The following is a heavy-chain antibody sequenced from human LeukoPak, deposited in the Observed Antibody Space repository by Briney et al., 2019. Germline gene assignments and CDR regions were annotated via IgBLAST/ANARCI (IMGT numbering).Heavy chain of an antibody. CDR2: VIPILHTT. CDR3: ARGTQLGIVGGYYYFGMDV. V-gene: IGHV1-69*01. Sequence: GSSVKVSCKASGGTFSTSAFTWVRQAPGQGLEWMGGVIPILHTTNYAQHFQGRVSITADESTSTAYMELSGLISEDTAVYYCARGTQLGIVGGYYYFGMDVWGHGTTVTVSS. CDR1: GGTFSTSA. D-gene: IGHD7-27*01. J-gene: IGHJ6*02.